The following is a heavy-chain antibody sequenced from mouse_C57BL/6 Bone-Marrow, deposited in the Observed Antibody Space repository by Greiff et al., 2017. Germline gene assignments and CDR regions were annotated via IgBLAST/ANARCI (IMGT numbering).Heavy chain of an antibody. D-gene: IGHD2-2*01. Sequence: VQLQQSVAELVRPGASVKLSCPASGFNIKNPYMNWVKQRPEQGLEWIGRIDPANGSTKSAPKFQGKATITADTSSNTAYLQLSSLTSEETAIYYCALIDYGLDYWGQGTTLTVSS. CDR1: GFNIKNPY. V-gene: IGHV14-3*01. CDR2: IDPANGST. J-gene: IGHJ2*01. CDR3: ALIDYGLDY.